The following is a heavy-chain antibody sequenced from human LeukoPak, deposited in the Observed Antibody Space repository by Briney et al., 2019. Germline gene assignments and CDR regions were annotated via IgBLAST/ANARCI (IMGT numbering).Heavy chain of an antibody. CDR2: IYYSGST. CDR3: AKRGATWFDP. J-gene: IGHJ5*02. Sequence: SETLSLTCAVTGYAISSSNWWGWIRQPPGKGLEWIGYIYYSGSTYYNPSLKSRVTMSVDTSKNQFSLKLSSVTAVDTAVYYCAKRGATWFDPWGQGTLVTVSS. CDR1: GYAISSSNW. D-gene: IGHD3-16*01. V-gene: IGHV4-28*01.